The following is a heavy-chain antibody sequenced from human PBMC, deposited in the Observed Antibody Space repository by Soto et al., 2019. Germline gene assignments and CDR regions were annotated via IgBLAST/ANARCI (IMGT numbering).Heavy chain of an antibody. CDR3: ARGREYYDSSGYHYYFDY. CDR1: GGSISSYY. Sequence: KSSETLSLTCTVSGGSISSYYWSWIRQPPGKGLEWIGYIYFTGSTNYNPSLKSRVTISVDTSKIQFSLKLSSVTAADTAVYYCARGREYYDSSGYHYYFDYWGQGTLVTVSS. J-gene: IGHJ4*02. V-gene: IGHV4-59*01. CDR2: IYFTGST. D-gene: IGHD3-22*01.